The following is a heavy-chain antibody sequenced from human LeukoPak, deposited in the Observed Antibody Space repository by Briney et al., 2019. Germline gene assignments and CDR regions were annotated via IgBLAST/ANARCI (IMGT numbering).Heavy chain of an antibody. CDR1: GFTFSSFA. CDR2: VSGSGTTT. CDR3: AKGDWKTTTLPLDY. J-gene: IGHJ4*02. D-gene: IGHD4-17*01. Sequence: PGGSLGLSCAASGFTFSSFAMNWVRQAPGKGLEWVSVVSGSGTTTHYADSVKGRFTISRDNSMNILYLQMHTLRADDTALYYCAKGDWKTTTLPLDYWGQGTQVTVSS. V-gene: IGHV3-23*01.